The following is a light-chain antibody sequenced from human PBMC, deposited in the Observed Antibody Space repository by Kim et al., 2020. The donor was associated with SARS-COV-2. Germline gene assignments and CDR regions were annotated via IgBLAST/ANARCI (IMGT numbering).Light chain of an antibody. V-gene: IGLV1-40*01. Sequence: RVTISCSGSSCNNGAGYDVHWYQQLPGTAPKLLIYGNSNRPSAVPARFSGAKSGTSAAPAITGRQAEDEADDYCQSYDSSLSGWVFGGGTKLTVL. J-gene: IGLJ3*02. CDR1: SCNNGAGYD. CDR3: QSYDSSLSGWV. CDR2: GNS.